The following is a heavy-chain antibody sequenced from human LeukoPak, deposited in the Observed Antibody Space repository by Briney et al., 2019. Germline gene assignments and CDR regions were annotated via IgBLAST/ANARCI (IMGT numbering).Heavy chain of an antibody. J-gene: IGHJ4*02. Sequence: SETLSLTCTVSGGPISSYYWSWIRQPPGKGLEWIGYIYYSGSTNYNPSLKSRVTISVDTSKNQFSLKLSSVTAADTAVYYCARVLRVAATLNYFDYWGQGTLVTVSS. CDR1: GGPISSYY. CDR3: ARVLRVAATLNYFDY. V-gene: IGHV4-59*01. D-gene: IGHD2-15*01. CDR2: IYYSGST.